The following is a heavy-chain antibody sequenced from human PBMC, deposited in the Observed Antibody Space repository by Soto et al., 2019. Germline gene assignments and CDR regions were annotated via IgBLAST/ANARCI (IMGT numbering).Heavy chain of an antibody. D-gene: IGHD6-19*01. Sequence: GGSLRLSCAASGFNFSSHGLHWVRQAPGKGLEWVAVISYDGSNKYYADSVKGRFTISRDNSKNTLYLQMNSLRAEDTAVYYCAKDWSAGIDYWGQGTLVTVSS. CDR2: ISYDGSNK. V-gene: IGHV3-30*18. CDR1: GFNFSSHG. J-gene: IGHJ4*02. CDR3: AKDWSAGIDY.